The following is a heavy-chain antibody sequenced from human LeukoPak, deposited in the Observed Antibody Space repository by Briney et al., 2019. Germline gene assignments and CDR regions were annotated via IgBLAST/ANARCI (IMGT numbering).Heavy chain of an antibody. CDR2: INSDGSST. J-gene: IGHJ5*02. CDR3: ARGPKWFDP. CDR1: GLTFSSNW. Sequence: PGGSLRLSCAASGLTFSSNWMHWVRQAPGKGLVWVSRINSDGSSTNYADSVKGRFTISRDNAENTLYLQMNSLRADDTAVYYCARGPKWFDPWGQGTLVTVSA. V-gene: IGHV3-74*01.